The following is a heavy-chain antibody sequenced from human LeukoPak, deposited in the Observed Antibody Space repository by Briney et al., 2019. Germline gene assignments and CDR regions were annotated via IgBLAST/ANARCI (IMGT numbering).Heavy chain of an antibody. CDR1: GGSISSSSYY. V-gene: IGHV4-39*01. Sequence: SETLSLTCTVSGGSISSSSYYWGWIRQPPGKGLEWIGSIAYSGSTYYNPSLKSRFTISVDTSKNQFSLRRSSVTAADTAVYYCARQGGSRGSSWSYWGQGTLVTVSS. CDR3: ARQGGSRGSSWSY. CDR2: IAYSGST. D-gene: IGHD6-13*01. J-gene: IGHJ4*02.